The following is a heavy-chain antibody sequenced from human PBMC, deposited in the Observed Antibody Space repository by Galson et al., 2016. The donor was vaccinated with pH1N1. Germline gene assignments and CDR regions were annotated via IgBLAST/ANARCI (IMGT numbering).Heavy chain of an antibody. Sequence: SLRLSCAASGFTFSHYAMHWVRQAPGKGLEWVAVISYVESNKDYADSVKGRFTVSRDNSKNTLYLQMNSLRAEDTALYYCASDHVYGDYFERFFDLWGRGTLVTVSS. CDR1: GFTFSHYA. D-gene: IGHD4-17*01. CDR3: ASDHVYGDYFERFFDL. V-gene: IGHV3-30-3*01. J-gene: IGHJ2*01. CDR2: ISYVESNK.